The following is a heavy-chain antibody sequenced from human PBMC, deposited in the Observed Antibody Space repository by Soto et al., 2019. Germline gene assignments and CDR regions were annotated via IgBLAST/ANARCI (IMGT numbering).Heavy chain of an antibody. CDR3: ARAIDGYNSYYFDY. V-gene: IGHV4-31*03. CDR1: GGSISSGGYY. J-gene: IGHJ4*02. CDR2: IYYSGST. D-gene: IGHD5-12*01. Sequence: LSLTCTVSGGSISSGGYYWSWIRPHPGKGLEWIGYIYYSGSTYYNPSLKSRVTISVDTSKNQFSLKLSSVTAADTAVYYCARAIDGYNSYYFDYWGQGTLVTVSS.